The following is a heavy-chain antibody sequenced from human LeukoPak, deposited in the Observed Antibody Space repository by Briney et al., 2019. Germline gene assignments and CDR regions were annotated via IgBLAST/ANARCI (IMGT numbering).Heavy chain of an antibody. CDR3: AREAAAAAGPAYYYYYYYMDV. J-gene: IGHJ6*03. Sequence: ASVKVSCKASGYTFTSYAMNWVRQAPGQGLEWMGWINTNTGNPTYAQGFTGRFVFSLDTSVSTAYLQISSLKAEDTAVYYCAREAAAAAGPAYYYYYYYMDVWGKGTTVTVSS. V-gene: IGHV7-4-1*02. D-gene: IGHD6-13*01. CDR1: GYTFTSYA. CDR2: INTNTGNP.